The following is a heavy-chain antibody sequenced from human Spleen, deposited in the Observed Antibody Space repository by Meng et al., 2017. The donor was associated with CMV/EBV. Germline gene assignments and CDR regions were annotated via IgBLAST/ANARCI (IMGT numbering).Heavy chain of an antibody. CDR3: ARDRQFTYASGGARWYFDL. Sequence: FTGYYMHWVRQAPGQGLEWMGIINPTGDATTYARNFQGRVTMTRDTSMGTVYMELTRLRSEDTAIYYCARDRQFTYASGGARWYFDLWGRGTLVTVSS. CDR1: FTGYY. J-gene: IGHJ2*01. V-gene: IGHV1-46*01. CDR2: INPTGDAT. D-gene: IGHD2-2*01.